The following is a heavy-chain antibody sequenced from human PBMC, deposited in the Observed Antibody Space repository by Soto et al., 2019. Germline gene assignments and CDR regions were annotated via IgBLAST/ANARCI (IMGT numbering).Heavy chain of an antibody. CDR2: IYYSGST. V-gene: IGHV4-59*01. J-gene: IGHJ3*02. D-gene: IGHD3-10*01. Sequence: SETLSLTCTVCGGSISSYYWSWIRQPPGKGLEWIGYIYYSGSTNYNPSLKSRVTISVETSKNQCSLKLSSVTAADTAVYYCATFGELPYDAFDIWRQGTMVTVSS. CDR3: ATFGELPYDAFDI. CDR1: GGSISSYY.